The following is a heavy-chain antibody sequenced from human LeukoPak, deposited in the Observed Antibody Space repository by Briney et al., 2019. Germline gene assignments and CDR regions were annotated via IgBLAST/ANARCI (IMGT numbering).Heavy chain of an antibody. CDR2: IIPVFGTA. CDR1: GGTFSSYA. D-gene: IGHD6-6*01. CDR3: ASGSSSVGEGAFDY. Sequence: SVKVSCKASGGTFSSYAISWVRQAPGQGLEWMGGIIPVFGTANYAQKFQGRVTITADESTSTAYMELSSLRSEDTAVYYCASGSSSVGEGAFDYWGQGTLVTVSS. J-gene: IGHJ4*02. V-gene: IGHV1-69*13.